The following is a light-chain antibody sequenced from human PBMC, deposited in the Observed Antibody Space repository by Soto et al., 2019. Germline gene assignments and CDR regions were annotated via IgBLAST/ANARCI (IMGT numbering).Light chain of an antibody. J-gene: IGLJ2*01. CDR2: EGT. Sequence: QSALTQPASVSGSPGQSISISCTGTSTDIGRYKFVSWFQQHPGKAPKLIIFEGTNRPSGVTNRFSGSKSGNTASLTISGLQAEDEAIYFCISSTNTNTLVIFGGGTQVTVL. CDR3: ISSTNTNTLVI. CDR1: STDIGRYKF. V-gene: IGLV2-14*01.